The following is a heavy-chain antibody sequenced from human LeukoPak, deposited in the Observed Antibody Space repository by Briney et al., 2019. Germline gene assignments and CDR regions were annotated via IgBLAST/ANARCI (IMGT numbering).Heavy chain of an antibody. CDR3: ARMVVTAYYFDY. J-gene: IGHJ4*02. D-gene: IGHD2-15*01. V-gene: IGHV3-21*01. Sequence: PGGSLRLSCAASGFTFSSYSMDWVRQAPGKGLEWGSSISSSSSYIYYADSVKRRFTLSRDNAKHSLYLQMNSLRAEDTAVYYCARMVVTAYYFDYWGQGTLVSVSS. CDR2: ISSSSSYI. CDR1: GFTFSSYS.